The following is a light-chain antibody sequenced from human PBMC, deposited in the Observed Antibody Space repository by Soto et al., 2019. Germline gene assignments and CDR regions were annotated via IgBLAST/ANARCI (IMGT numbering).Light chain of an antibody. CDR1: QSVLYSSNNKNY. Sequence: DIVMTQSPDSLAVSLGERATINCKSSQSVLYSSNNKNYLAWYQQNPGQPPKLIIYWASTRESGVPDRFSGSGSGTEFTLTINSRQAEDVAVYYCQQYYHTPFPVGPGTKVYLK. V-gene: IGKV4-1*01. CDR2: WAS. J-gene: IGKJ3*01. CDR3: QQYYHTPFP.